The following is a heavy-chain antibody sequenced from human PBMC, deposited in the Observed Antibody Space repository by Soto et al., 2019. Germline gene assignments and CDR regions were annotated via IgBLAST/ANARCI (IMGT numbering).Heavy chain of an antibody. CDR3: APHGATSEEGFEY. CDR1: PFTIIRSW. Sequence: GGSLGLSCAASPFTIIRSWVDRVRPAPEDGVEWVATINQDGGDKDYVDSVKGRFTISRDNAKKSMYLQMNSLRVEDSAMYYCAPHGATSEEGFEYWGQGTLVTVSS. J-gene: IGHJ4*02. CDR2: INQDGGDK. V-gene: IGHV3-7*01. D-gene: IGHD5-12*01.